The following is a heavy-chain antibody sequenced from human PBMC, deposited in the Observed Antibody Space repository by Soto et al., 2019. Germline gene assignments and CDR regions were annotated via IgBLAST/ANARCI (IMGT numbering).Heavy chain of an antibody. V-gene: IGHV3-23*01. Sequence: GGSLRLSCEASGFTFSNYAMAWVRQTPGEGPEWVSTIGGGDDIFYAESVQGRFIISSDDYRSTMYLQMDNLRVEDTAIYFCAKDSISYNGIYDAFDVWGQGTVVTVSS. CDR2: IGGGDDI. J-gene: IGHJ3*01. D-gene: IGHD3-3*02. CDR3: AKDSISYNGIYDAFDV. CDR1: GFTFSNYA.